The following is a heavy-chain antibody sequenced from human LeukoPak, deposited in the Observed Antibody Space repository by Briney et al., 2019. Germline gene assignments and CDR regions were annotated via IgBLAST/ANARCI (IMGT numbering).Heavy chain of an antibody. CDR1: GFTFSDYS. Sequence: GSLRLSCAASGFTFSDYSMSWIRQAPGKGLEWVSYISSSGSTIYYADSVKGRFTISRDNAKNSLYLQMNSLRAEDTAVYYCARAFLPADPKYYYYGMDVWGQGTTVTVSS. J-gene: IGHJ6*02. D-gene: IGHD2-2*01. V-gene: IGHV3-11*01. CDR2: ISSSGSTI. CDR3: ARAFLPADPKYYYYGMDV.